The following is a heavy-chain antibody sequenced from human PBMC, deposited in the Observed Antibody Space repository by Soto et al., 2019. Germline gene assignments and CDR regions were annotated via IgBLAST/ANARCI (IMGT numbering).Heavy chain of an antibody. D-gene: IGHD6-19*01. CDR2: ISNDGSKK. Sequence: QVQLVESGGGVVQPGRSLRLSCAASGLTVSSHGMHWVRQAPGKGLEWVAVISNDGSKKYYGDSVKGRFTISRDNSKNTLYLQMNSLRPEDTAVYYCAKDPYSSGWGYIEYWGQGTLVTVSS. J-gene: IGHJ4*02. CDR3: AKDPYSSGWGYIEY. CDR1: GLTVSSHG. V-gene: IGHV3-30*18.